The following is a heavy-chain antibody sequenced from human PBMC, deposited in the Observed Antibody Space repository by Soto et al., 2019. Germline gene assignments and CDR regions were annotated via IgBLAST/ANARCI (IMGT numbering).Heavy chain of an antibody. D-gene: IGHD1-1*01. CDR2: ISAHNGNT. V-gene: IGHV1-18*01. J-gene: IGHJ4*02. CDR1: GYGFTTYG. Sequence: QVHLVQSGAEVKKXGASVKVSCKGSGYGFTTYGITWVRQAPGQGLEWMAWISAHNGNTNYAQKVQGRVTVTRDTSTSTAYMELRSLRYDDTAVYYCARGRYGDYWGQGALVTVSS. CDR3: ARGRYGDY.